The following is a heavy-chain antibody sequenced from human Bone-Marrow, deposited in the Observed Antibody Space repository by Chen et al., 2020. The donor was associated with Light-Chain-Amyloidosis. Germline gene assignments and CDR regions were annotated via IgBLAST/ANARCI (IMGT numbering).Heavy chain of an antibody. D-gene: IGHD3-10*01. CDR3: TRKGGYFDF. J-gene: IGHJ4*02. CDR1: GFNFSSFG. Sequence: EVQLVESGGGLVQPGGSLRLSCATSGFNFSSFGMSWVRQAPGKGLGWVSTVSGSTVSTYYAGAVKGRFISSRDNSKSTLYLQMNSLRAGDTAVYFCTRKGGYFDFWGQGSLVTVSS. CDR2: VSGSTVST. V-gene: IGHV3-23*04.